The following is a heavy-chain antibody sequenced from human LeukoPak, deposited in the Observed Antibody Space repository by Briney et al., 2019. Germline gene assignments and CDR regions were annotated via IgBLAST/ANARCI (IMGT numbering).Heavy chain of an antibody. D-gene: IGHD2-15*01. CDR2: ISSGSTI. V-gene: IGHV3-48*03. CDR3: ARDRYCSGGSCYRPQGFDY. J-gene: IGHJ4*02. CDR1: GFTFSSYE. Sequence: GGSLRLSCAASGFTFSSYEMNWVRQAPGKGLEWVSYISSGSTIYYADSVKGRFTISRDNAKNSLYLQMNSLRAEDTAVYYCARDRYCSGGSCYRPQGFDYWGQGTLVTVSS.